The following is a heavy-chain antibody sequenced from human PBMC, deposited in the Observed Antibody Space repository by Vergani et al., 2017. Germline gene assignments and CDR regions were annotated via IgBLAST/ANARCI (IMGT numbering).Heavy chain of an antibody. CDR2: IYYSGST. J-gene: IGHJ3*02. V-gene: IGHV4-39*01. CDR1: GGSISSSSYY. D-gene: IGHD6-13*01. Sequence: QLQLQESGPGLVKPSETLSLTCTVSGGSISSSSYYWGWIRQPPGKGLEWIGSIYYSGSTYYNPSLKSRVTISVDTSKNQFSLKLSSVTAADTAVYYCARHIESVQLVQSDAFDIWGQGTMVTVSS. CDR3: ARHIESVQLVQSDAFDI.